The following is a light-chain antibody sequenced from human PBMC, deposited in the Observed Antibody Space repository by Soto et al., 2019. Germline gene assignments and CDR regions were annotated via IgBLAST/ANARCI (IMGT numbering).Light chain of an antibody. CDR1: QSTSNY. J-gene: IGKJ1*01. Sequence: DIQMTQSPSSLSESVGDRVTITCRASQSTSNYLNWYQQRPGKAPKLLIYAASRLQSGVPSRFSGSGSGTDFTLTISSLQPEDFATYYCQQSYTTPWTFGQGTKVEIK. V-gene: IGKV1-39*01. CDR2: AAS. CDR3: QQSYTTPWT.